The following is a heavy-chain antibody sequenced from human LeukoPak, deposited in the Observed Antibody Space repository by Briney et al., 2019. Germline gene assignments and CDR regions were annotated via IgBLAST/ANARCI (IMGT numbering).Heavy chain of an antibody. CDR1: GFTFSSYS. V-gene: IGHV3-21*01. J-gene: IGHJ6*03. D-gene: IGHD2-2*01. CDR2: ISSSSSYI. Sequence: PGGSLRLSCAASGFTFSSYSMNWVRHAPGKGLEWVSSISSSSSYIYYADSVKGRFTISRDNAKNSLYLQMNSLRAEDTAVYYCAREVVVPAAARHYYYYYYMDVWGKGTTVTVSS. CDR3: AREVVVPAAARHYYYYYYMDV.